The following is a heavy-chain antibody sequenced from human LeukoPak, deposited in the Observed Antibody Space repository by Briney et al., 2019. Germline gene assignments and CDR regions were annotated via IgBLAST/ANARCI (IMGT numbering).Heavy chain of an antibody. V-gene: IGHV3-7*01. CDR2: IKQDGSEK. J-gene: IGHJ3*02. Sequence: GGSLRLSCTVSGFTVSSNSMSWVRQAPGRGLEWVANIKQDGSEKYYVDSVKGRFTISRDNAKNSLYLQMNSLRAEDTAVYYCARGYYDFWSGSADAFDIWGQGTMVTVSS. D-gene: IGHD3-3*01. CDR3: ARGYYDFWSGSADAFDI. CDR1: GFTVSSNS.